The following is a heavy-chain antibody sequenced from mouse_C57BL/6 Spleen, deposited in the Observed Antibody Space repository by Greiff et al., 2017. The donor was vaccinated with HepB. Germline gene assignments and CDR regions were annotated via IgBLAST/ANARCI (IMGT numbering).Heavy chain of an antibody. D-gene: IGHD2-12*01. Sequence: QVQLQQSGAELVRPGASVTLSCKASGYTFTDYDVHWVKQTPVHGLEWIGAIDPETGGTAYNQKFKGKAILTADKSSSTAYMELRSLTSEDSAVYYCTRESYDRFAYWGQGTLVTVSA. CDR3: TRESYDRFAY. CDR2: IDPETGGT. J-gene: IGHJ3*01. V-gene: IGHV1-15*01. CDR1: GYTFTDYD.